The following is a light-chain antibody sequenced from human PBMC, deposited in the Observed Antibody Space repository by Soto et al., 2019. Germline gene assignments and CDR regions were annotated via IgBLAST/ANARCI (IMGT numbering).Light chain of an antibody. CDR3: SSYTSTNTLL. CDR1: SSDVGGYKD. J-gene: IGLJ2*01. V-gene: IGLV2-14*01. CDR2: EVS. Sequence: QSALTQRASVSGSPGQSITISCTGSSSDVGGYKDVSWYQHHPGKSPKLLVFEVSNRPSGVSNRFSASKSGNTASLTISGLQVEDEAHYYCSSYTSTNTLLFGVGTKLTVL.